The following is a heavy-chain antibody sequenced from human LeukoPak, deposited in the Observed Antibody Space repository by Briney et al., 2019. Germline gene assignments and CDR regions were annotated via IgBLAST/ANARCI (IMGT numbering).Heavy chain of an antibody. J-gene: IGHJ4*02. D-gene: IGHD6-13*01. CDR2: IYPGDSDT. V-gene: IGHV5-51*01. CDR3: ARPHTTGYSSPFDY. CDR1: GYSFTSYW. Sequence: GESLQISCKGSGYSFTSYWIGWVRQLPGKGLEWMGIIYPGDSDTRYSPSFQGLVTISADKSISTAYLQWSSLKASDTAMYYCARPHTTGYSSPFDYWGQGTLVTVSS.